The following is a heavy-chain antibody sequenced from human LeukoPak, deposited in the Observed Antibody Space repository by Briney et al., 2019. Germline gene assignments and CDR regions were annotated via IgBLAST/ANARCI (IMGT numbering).Heavy chain of an antibody. CDR1: GFTVSSNY. CDR2: IYSGGNT. Sequence: GGSLRLSCAASGFTVSSNYISWVRQAPGKGLEWVSVIYSGGNTYYADSVEGRFTISRDNSKHTLYLQMNSLRAEDTAVYYCASAYSSSWHVYWGQGTLVTVSS. D-gene: IGHD6-13*01. CDR3: ASAYSSSWHVY. J-gene: IGHJ4*02. V-gene: IGHV3-53*01.